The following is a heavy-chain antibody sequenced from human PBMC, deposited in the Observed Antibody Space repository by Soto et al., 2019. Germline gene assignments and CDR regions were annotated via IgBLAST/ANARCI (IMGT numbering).Heavy chain of an antibody. CDR3: ARQRDKSGYYTGIHYYYGMDV. V-gene: IGHV4-34*01. CDR1: GGSFSGYY. CDR2: INHSGST. D-gene: IGHD3-3*01. Sequence: QVQLQQWGAGLLKPSETLSLTCAVYGGSFSGYYWSWIRQPPGKGLEWIGEINHSGSTNYNPTLKSRVPISVDTSKTQFSLKLSSVTAADTAVYYCARQRDKSGYYTGIHYYYGMDVWGQGTTVTVSS. J-gene: IGHJ6*02.